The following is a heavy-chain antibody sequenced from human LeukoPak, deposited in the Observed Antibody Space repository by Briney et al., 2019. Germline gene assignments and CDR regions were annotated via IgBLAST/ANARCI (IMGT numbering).Heavy chain of an antibody. D-gene: IGHD5-12*01. CDR2: INHSGST. V-gene: IGHV4-34*01. CDR3: ARYSGYASYYFDY. Sequence: SETLSLTCAVYGGSFSGYYWSWIRQPPGKGLEWIGEINHSGSTNYNPSLKSRVTISVDTSKNQFSLKLSSVTAADTAVYYCARYSGYASYYFDYWGQGTLVTVSS. CDR1: GGSFSGYY. J-gene: IGHJ4*02.